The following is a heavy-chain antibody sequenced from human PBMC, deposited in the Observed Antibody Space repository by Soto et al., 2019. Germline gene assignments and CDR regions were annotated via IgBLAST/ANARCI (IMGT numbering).Heavy chain of an antibody. D-gene: IGHD3-22*01. J-gene: IGHJ6*02. CDR3: ARGDATKIVVTTYYAMDI. V-gene: IGHV1-69*12. Sequence: QVQLVQSGAEVKKPGSSVKVSCKASGGSLSNYGISWVRQAPGQGLEWMGAIIPVFGTPNYAQKFQDRVTITADESTTTVYMEVRSLTSEDTAVYYCARGDATKIVVTTYYAMDIWGHATTVTVSS. CDR2: IIPVFGTP. CDR1: GGSLSNYG.